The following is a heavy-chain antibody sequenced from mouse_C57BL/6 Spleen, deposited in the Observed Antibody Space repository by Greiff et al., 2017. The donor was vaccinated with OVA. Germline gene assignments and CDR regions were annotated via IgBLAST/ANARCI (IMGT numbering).Heavy chain of an antibody. J-gene: IGHJ2*01. CDR1: GFTIRDYY. V-gene: IGHV14-2*01. D-gene: IGHD3-2*02. CDR3: ARRAAQALDY. Sequence: EVQLKQSGAELVKPGASVKLSCTASGFTIRDYYMHWVKQSPEQGLEWIGWIDTEDGETKYAQTVQGKATITADTASNTAYLQLSSLTSEDTAFYYCARRAAQALDYWGQGTTLTVSS. CDR2: IDTEDGET.